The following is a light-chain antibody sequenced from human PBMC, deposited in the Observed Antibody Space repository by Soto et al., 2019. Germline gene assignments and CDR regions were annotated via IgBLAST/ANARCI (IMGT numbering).Light chain of an antibody. J-gene: IGKJ5*01. V-gene: IGKV1-12*01. Sequence: DIEITQTPSTLSGSVGDRVTITCRASQTISSWLAWYQQKPGKAPKLLIYAASSLQSGVPSRFSGSGSGTDFTLTISSLQPEDFATYDCQQANSFPPTVCQGTRLEIK. CDR1: QTISSW. CDR2: AAS. CDR3: QQANSFPPT.